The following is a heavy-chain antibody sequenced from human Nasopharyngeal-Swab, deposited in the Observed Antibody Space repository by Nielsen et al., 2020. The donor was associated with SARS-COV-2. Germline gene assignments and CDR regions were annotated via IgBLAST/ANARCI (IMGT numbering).Heavy chain of an antibody. CDR1: GGSISGYY. Sequence: SETRSLTCTVPGGSISGYYWSWIRKPPGKGREGMGHIVYRGSTTYNPSLRSRVTISVDTSKNQFSLRLSSVTAADTAVYFCARRGNSYGCNLFDSWGLGSLVVVSS. CDR2: IVYRGST. V-gene: IGHV4-59*01. J-gene: IGHJ5*01. CDR3: ARRGNSYGCNLFDS. D-gene: IGHD2/OR15-2a*01.